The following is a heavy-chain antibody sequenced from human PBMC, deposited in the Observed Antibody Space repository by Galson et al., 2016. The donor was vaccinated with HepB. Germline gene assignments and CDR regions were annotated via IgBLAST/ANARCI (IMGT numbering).Heavy chain of an antibody. V-gene: IGHV1-8*01. CDR3: ARGRYCSGGSFYGGFDD. Sequence: SVKVSCKASGFTFTTYDINWVRQATGQGLEWLGWMIPNSGTTGYAQKFQGRVTMTRNTSISTAYMELSSLRSEDTAVYYCARGRYCSGGSFYGGFDDWGQGALVTVSS. CDR2: MIPNSGTT. J-gene: IGHJ4*02. D-gene: IGHD2-15*01. CDR1: GFTFTTYD.